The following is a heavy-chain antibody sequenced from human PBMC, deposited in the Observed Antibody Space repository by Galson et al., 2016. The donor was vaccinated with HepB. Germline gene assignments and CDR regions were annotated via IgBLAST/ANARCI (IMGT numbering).Heavy chain of an antibody. CDR1: GFNFSTYW. CDR3: ARMNYYGSGSPIDH. D-gene: IGHD3-10*01. CDR2: INRDGSTT. Sequence: SLRLSCSVSGFNFSTYWMNWVRQAPGEGLVWVSRINRDGSTTNSVASVKGRFTTSRDNAENTLYLQMDSLRVDDTAVYYCARMNYYGSGSPIDHWGQGSLVTVSS. J-gene: IGHJ4*02. V-gene: IGHV3-74*01.